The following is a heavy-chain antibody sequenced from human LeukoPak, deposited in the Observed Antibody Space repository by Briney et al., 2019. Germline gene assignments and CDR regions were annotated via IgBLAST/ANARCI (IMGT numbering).Heavy chain of an antibody. V-gene: IGHV1-46*01. D-gene: IGHD2-15*01. CDR2: INPSGGSK. Sequence: ASVKVSCKASGYTFTSYYMHWVRQAPGQGLEWMGRINPSGGSKSYAQKFQGRVTMTRDTSTSTVYMELSSLRSEDTAVCYCARVSGYCSGGSCYGLPSHGMDVWGQGTTVTVSS. CDR1: GYTFTSYY. CDR3: ARVSGYCSGGSCYGLPSHGMDV. J-gene: IGHJ6*02.